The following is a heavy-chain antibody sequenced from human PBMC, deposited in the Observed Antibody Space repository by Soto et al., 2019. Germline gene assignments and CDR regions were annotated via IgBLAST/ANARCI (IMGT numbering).Heavy chain of an antibody. CDR1: GGTFSSYA. J-gene: IGHJ3*02. CDR2: IIPIFGTA. V-gene: IGHV1-69*13. Sequence: ASVKVSCKASGGTFSSYAISWVRQAPGQGLEWMGGIIPIFGTANYAQKFQGRVTITADESTSTAYMELSSLRSEDTAVYYCARDRLSGDAFDIWGQGTMVTV. D-gene: IGHD6-19*01. CDR3: ARDRLSGDAFDI.